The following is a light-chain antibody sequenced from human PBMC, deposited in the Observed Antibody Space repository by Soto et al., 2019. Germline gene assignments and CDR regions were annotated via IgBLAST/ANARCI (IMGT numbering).Light chain of an antibody. CDR2: KAS. CDR3: QQLNSYPRT. J-gene: IGKJ1*01. V-gene: IGKV1-5*03. CDR1: QSISSW. Sequence: DIQMTQSPSTLSASVVDRVTITCRASQSISSWLAWYQQKPGKAPKLLIYKASSLESGVPSRFSGSGSGTEFTLTISSLQPEDFATYYCQQLNSYPRTFGQGTKVHIK.